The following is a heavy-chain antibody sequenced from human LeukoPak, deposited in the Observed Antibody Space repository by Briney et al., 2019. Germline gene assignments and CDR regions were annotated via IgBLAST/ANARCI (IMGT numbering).Heavy chain of an antibody. V-gene: IGHV1-2*04. CDR3: ARGLPVDTAMEDYYYYGMDV. Sequence: ASVKVSCKASGYTFTGYYMHWVRQAPGQGLEWMGWINPNSGGTNYAQKFQGWVTMTRDTSISTAYMELSRLRSDDTAVYYCARGLPVDTAMEDYYYYGMDVWGQGTTVTVSS. CDR1: GYTFTGYY. D-gene: IGHD5-18*01. J-gene: IGHJ6*02. CDR2: INPNSGGT.